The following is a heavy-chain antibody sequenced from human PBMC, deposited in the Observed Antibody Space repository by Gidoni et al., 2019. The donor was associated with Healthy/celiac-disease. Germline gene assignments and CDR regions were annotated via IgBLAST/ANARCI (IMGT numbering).Heavy chain of an antibody. CDR2: INHSGTT. V-gene: IGHV4-34*01. D-gene: IGHD1-26*01. CDR3: ARGGVGATSDY. J-gene: IGHJ4*02. Sequence: QVHLQLWVAGLLKPSATLSLTCAVYGGSFSGYYWSWIGQPPGKGLEWIGEINHSGTTNYNPSLKSRVTISVDTSKNQFSLKLSSVTAADTAVYYCARGGVGATSDYWGQGTLVTVSS. CDR1: GGSFSGYY.